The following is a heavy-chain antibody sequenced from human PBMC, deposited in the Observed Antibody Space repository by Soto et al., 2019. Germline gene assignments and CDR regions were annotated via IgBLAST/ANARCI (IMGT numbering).Heavy chain of an antibody. V-gene: IGHV1-18*01. D-gene: IGHD6-19*01. J-gene: IGHJ5*02. CDR1: GYTLTSYG. CDR2: ISAYNGNT. Sequence: ASVKVSCKASGYTLTSYGISWVRQAPGQGLEWMGWISAYNGNTNYAQKLQGRVTMTTDTSTSTAYMELRSLRSDDTAVYYCARDLVQQWLWWFDPWGQGTLVTVSS. CDR3: ARDLVQQWLWWFDP.